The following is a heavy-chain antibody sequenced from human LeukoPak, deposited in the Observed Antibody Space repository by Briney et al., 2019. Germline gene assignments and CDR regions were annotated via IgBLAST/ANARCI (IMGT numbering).Heavy chain of an antibody. Sequence: ASVKVSCKASGYIFTGYFFHWLRQAPGQGLEWMGCINPNSGGTNYAQKFQGRVTMTRDTSISTAYMELSRLRSDDTAVYYCARGGDSSGWYASFDYWGQGTLVTVSS. D-gene: IGHD6-19*01. V-gene: IGHV1-2*02. J-gene: IGHJ4*02. CDR1: GYIFTGYF. CDR3: ARGGDSSGWYASFDY. CDR2: INPNSGGT.